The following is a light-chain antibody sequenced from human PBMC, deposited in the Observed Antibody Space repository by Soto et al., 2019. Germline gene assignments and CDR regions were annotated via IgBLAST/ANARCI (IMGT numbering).Light chain of an antibody. J-gene: IGKJ1*01. Sequence: EIVLTQSPATLSLSPGERATLSCRASQSVSTNYLAWYRQRPGQAPGPRIYAASSRAPGISDRFSGSGSGTDFTLTISRLEPEDFAVYYCQQYGSVPWTFGQGTTVEIK. CDR2: AAS. CDR1: QSVSTNY. CDR3: QQYGSVPWT. V-gene: IGKV3-20*01.